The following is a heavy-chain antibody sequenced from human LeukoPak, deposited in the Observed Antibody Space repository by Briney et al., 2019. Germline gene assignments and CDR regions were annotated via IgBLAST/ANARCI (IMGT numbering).Heavy chain of an antibody. Sequence: GGSLRLSCAASGFTFSDYCMNWVRQAPGKGLEWLSYISSSSSAIYYSDSVKGRFTISRDNAKNSLYLQMNSLRAEDTAVYYCASWGSNYDFWSGYYTSAYFDYWGQGTLVTVSS. V-gene: IGHV3-48*04. D-gene: IGHD3-3*01. CDR2: ISSSSSAI. CDR3: ASWGSNYDFWSGYYTSAYFDY. J-gene: IGHJ4*02. CDR1: GFTFSDYC.